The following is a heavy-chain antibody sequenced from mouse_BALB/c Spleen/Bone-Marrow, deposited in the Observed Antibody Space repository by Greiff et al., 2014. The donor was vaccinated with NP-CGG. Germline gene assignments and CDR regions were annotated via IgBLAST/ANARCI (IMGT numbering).Heavy chain of an antibody. V-gene: IGHV14-3*02. J-gene: IGHJ4*01. D-gene: IGHD2-1*01. CDR2: IDPANGNT. Sequence: LVEPGAELVKPGASVKLSCTASGFNIKDTYMHWVKQRPEQGLEWIGRIDPANGNTKYDPKFQGKATITADTSSNTAYLQLSSLTSEDTAVYYCAIYYGNYYAMDYWGQGTSVTVSS. CDR3: AIYYGNYYAMDY. CDR1: GFNIKDTY.